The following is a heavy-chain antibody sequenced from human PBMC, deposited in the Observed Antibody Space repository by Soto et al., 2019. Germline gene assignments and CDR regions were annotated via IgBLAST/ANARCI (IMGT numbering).Heavy chain of an antibody. Sequence: GGSLRLSCAASGFSFSSAWMGWVRQTPEKGLEWVGRIKSKSDGGTTDYAAPVKGRFTISRDDSENTLYLQMNSLKTEDTAVYYCTTDRLYSPVDHWGQGTLVTVSS. V-gene: IGHV3-15*01. D-gene: IGHD4-4*01. J-gene: IGHJ4*02. CDR2: IKSKSDGGTT. CDR3: TTDRLYSPVDH. CDR1: GFSFSSAW.